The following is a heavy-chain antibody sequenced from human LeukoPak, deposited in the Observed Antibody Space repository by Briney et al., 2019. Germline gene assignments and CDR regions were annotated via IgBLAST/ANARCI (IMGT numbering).Heavy chain of an antibody. CDR2: ISYDGSNK. V-gene: IGHV3-30-3*01. CDR1: GFTFSSYA. D-gene: IGHD3-3*01. CDR3: ARGSAAFGVVIMGAFDI. J-gene: IGHJ3*02. Sequence: PGGSPRLSCAASGFTFSSYAMHWVRQAPGKGLEWVAVISYDGSNKYYADSVKGRFTISRDNSKNTLYLQMNSLRAEDTAVYYCARGSAAFGVVIMGAFDIWGQGTMVTVSS.